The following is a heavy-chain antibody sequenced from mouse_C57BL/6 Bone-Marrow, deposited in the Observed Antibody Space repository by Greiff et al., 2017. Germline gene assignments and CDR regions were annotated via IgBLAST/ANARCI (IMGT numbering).Heavy chain of an antibody. CDR2: IYPRSGNT. J-gene: IGHJ4*01. D-gene: IGHD2-3*01. V-gene: IGHV1-81*01. Sequence: QVQLKESGAELARPGASVKLSCKASGYTFTSYGISWVKQRTGQGLEWIGEIYPRSGNTYYNEKFKGKATLTADKSSSTAYMELRSLTSEDSAVYFCARDDGYRTFAMDYWGQGTSVTVSS. CDR1: GYTFTSYG. CDR3: ARDDGYRTFAMDY.